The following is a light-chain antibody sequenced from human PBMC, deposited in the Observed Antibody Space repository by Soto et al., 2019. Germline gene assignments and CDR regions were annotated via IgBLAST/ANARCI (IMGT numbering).Light chain of an antibody. CDR2: GTH. V-gene: IGKV1-16*01. J-gene: IGKJ3*01. CDR1: HVITDK. Sequence: DIQMTQSPSSLSAFVGDTVTITCRASHVITDKVAWFQQKPGRAPKSLIYGTHMLESGVPSRFSGTGSVTEFTLTIRGLQPDDYATYYCQQYDTYPFTFGPGTQVDI. CDR3: QQYDTYPFT.